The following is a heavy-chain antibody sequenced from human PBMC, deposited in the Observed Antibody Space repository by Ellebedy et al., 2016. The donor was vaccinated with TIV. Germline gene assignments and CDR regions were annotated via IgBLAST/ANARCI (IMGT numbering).Heavy chain of an antibody. Sequence: GESLKISCGASGFSFRSYWMSWVRQSPGRGLEWVANINQEGSEKYSVDSVKGRFTISRDNAKNSLYLEMKSLRGDDTAVYFCARDGSYGDYLSPTHAFEIWGQGTTVTVSS. V-gene: IGHV3-7*01. CDR2: INQEGSEK. J-gene: IGHJ3*02. CDR1: GFSFRSYW. D-gene: IGHD4-17*01. CDR3: ARDGSYGDYLSPTHAFEI.